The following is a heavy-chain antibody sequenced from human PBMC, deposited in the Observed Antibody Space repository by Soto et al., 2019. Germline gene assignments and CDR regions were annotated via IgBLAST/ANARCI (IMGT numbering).Heavy chain of an antibody. Sequence: QVKLVQSGAEVKKPGASVRVSCKPSGYTFTDYGITWVRQAPGQGLEWMGWINTYKGNINYAQRLQGRGTMTTDTSTSPAYMELMSLTSDDTAVYYCARERGGYKRFDCWGQGALVTVSS. V-gene: IGHV1-18*01. D-gene: IGHD1-26*01. CDR1: GYTFTDYG. J-gene: IGHJ4*02. CDR2: INTYKGNI. CDR3: ARERGGYKRFDC.